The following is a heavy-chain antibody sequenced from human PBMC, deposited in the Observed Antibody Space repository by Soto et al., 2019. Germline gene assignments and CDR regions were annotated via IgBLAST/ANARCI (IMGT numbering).Heavy chain of an antibody. Sequence: QVQLVESGGGVVQPGRSLRLSCAASGFTFSSYAMHWVRQAPGKGLEWVAVISYDGSNKYYADSVKGRFTISRDNSKNTLYLQMNSLRAEDTAVYYCARDFTTKRYCSSTSCYSDAFDIWGQGTMVTVSS. V-gene: IGHV3-30-3*01. CDR1: GFTFSSYA. CDR3: ARDFTTKRYCSSTSCYSDAFDI. D-gene: IGHD2-2*01. J-gene: IGHJ3*02. CDR2: ISYDGSNK.